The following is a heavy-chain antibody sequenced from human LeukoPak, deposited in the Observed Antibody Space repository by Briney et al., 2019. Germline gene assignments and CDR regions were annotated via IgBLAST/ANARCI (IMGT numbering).Heavy chain of an antibody. V-gene: IGHV4-59*01. Sequence: SETLSLTCTVSGGSISSYYWSWIRQPPGKGLEWIGYIYYSGSTNYNPSLKSRVTISVDTSKNQFSLKLSSVTAADTAVYHCARDRWGSLSFFDYWGQGTLVTVSS. CDR2: IYYSGST. CDR1: GGSISSYY. D-gene: IGHD3-16*01. J-gene: IGHJ4*02. CDR3: ARDRWGSLSFFDY.